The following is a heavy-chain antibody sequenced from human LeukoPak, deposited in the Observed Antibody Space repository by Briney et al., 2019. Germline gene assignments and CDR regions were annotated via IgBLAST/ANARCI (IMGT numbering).Heavy chain of an antibody. V-gene: IGHV4-30-2*01. CDR1: GGSISSGGYS. CDR2: IYHSGST. D-gene: IGHD1-26*01. Sequence: PSQTLSLTCAVSGGSISSGGYSWSWLRQPPGKGLEWIGYIYHSGSTYYNPSLKSRVTISVDRSKNQFSLKLSSVTAADTAVYYCARGTGIVGATPFDYWGQGTLVTVSS. CDR3: ARGTGIVGATPFDY. J-gene: IGHJ4*02.